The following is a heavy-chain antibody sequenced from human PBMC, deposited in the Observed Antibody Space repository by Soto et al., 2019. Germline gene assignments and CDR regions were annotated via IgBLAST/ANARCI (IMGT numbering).Heavy chain of an antibody. CDR2: TYYRSKWYN. CDR1: GDSVSSNSAA. V-gene: IGHV6-1*01. Sequence: SQTLSLTCAISGDSVSSNSAAWNWIRQSPSRGLEWLGRTYYRSKWYNDYAVSVKSRITINPDTSKNQFSLQLNSVTPEDTAVYYCARDAIVVLFYYYYGMDVWGQGTTVTVSS. J-gene: IGHJ6*02. CDR3: ARDAIVVLFYYYYGMDV. D-gene: IGHD1-26*01.